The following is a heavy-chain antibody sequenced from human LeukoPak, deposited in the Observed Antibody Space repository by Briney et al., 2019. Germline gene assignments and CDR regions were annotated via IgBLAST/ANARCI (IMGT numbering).Heavy chain of an antibody. V-gene: IGHV3-7*04. J-gene: IGHJ6*03. CDR2: IKQDGSEK. Sequence: GGSLRLSCAASGFTFSSYWMSWVRQAPGKGLEWVANIKQDGSEKYYVDSVKGRFTISRDNAKNSLYMQMNSLRAEDTAVYYCARVGATRDFYYYYYYMDVWGKGTTVTVSS. CDR1: GFTFSSYW. D-gene: IGHD1-26*01. CDR3: ARVGATRDFYYYYYYMDV.